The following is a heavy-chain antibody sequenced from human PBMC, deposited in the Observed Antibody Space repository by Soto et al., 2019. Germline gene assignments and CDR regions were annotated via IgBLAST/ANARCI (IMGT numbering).Heavy chain of an antibody. CDR3: ARDSPPVDY. Sequence: SETLSLTCTVSGGSISSGDYYWSWIRQPPGKGLEWIGYIYYSGSTYYNSSLKSRVTIPVDTSKNQFSLKLSSVTAADTAVYYCARDSPPVDYWGQGTLVTVSP. CDR1: GGSISSGDYY. J-gene: IGHJ4*02. V-gene: IGHV4-30-4*02. CDR2: IYYSGST.